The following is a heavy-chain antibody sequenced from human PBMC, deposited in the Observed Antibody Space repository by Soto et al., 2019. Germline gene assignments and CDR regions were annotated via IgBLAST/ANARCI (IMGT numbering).Heavy chain of an antibody. V-gene: IGHV3-23*01. CDR1: GFTFSSYA. CDR2: ISGSGGNT. J-gene: IGHJ5*02. D-gene: IGHD2-2*02. Sequence: GGSLRLSCAASGFTFSSYAMSWVRQAPGKGLEWVSAISGSGGNTYYADSVKGRFTISRDNSKNTLYLQMNSLRAEDTAVYYCAKEVIVVVPAAINWFDPWGQGTLVTVSS. CDR3: AKEVIVVVPAAINWFDP.